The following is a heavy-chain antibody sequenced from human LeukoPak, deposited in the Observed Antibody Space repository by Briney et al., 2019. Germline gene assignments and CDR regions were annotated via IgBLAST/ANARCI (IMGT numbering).Heavy chain of an antibody. D-gene: IGHD5-24*01. Sequence: SETLSLTCTVSGGSISSHYWSWIRQPPGKGLEWIGYIYCSGSTNYNPSLKSRVTISVDTSKNQFSLKLSSVTAADTAVYYCARDRREMATIWAKYYYYYYMDVWGKGTTVTVSS. V-gene: IGHV4-59*11. J-gene: IGHJ6*03. CDR2: IYCSGST. CDR1: GGSISSHY. CDR3: ARDRREMATIWAKYYYYYYMDV.